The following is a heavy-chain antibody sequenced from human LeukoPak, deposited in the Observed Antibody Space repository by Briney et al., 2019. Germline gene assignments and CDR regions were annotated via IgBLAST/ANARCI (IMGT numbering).Heavy chain of an antibody. J-gene: IGHJ4*02. CDR3: ARDGYSSSWYL. V-gene: IGHV4-59*01. D-gene: IGHD6-13*01. CDR2: IYYSGST. Sequence: SSETLSLTGTVSGGSISSYYWSWIRQPPGKGLEWIGYIYYSGSTNYNPSLKSRVTISVDTSKNQFSLKLSSVTAAATAVYYCARDGYSSSWYLWGQGTLVTVSS. CDR1: GGSISSYY.